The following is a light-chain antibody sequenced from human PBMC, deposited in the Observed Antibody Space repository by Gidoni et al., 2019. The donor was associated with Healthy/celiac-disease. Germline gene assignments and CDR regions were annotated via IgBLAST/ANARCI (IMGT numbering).Light chain of an antibody. V-gene: IGKV2-28*01. J-gene: IGKJ1*01. CDR1: QSLLHSNGYNY. CDR3: MQALQTLGT. Sequence: DIVMTQYPLSLPVTPGEPASISCRSSQSLLHSNGYNYLDWYLQKPGQSPQLLIYLGSTRASGVPDRFSGSGSGTDFTLKISRVEAEDVGVYYCMQALQTLGTFGQGTKVEIK. CDR2: LGS.